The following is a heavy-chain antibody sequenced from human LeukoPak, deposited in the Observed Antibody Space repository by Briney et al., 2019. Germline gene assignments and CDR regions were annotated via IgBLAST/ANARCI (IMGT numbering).Heavy chain of an antibody. CDR2: ISSSDRTT. Sequence: PGGSLRLSCGASGFTVRCYQMNWDRQAPGKGLEWVSYISSSDRTTFYADSVKGRFTISRDKTKNSLYLQMNSLRAEDTAVYYWLRRVHWGQGTLVTVSS. CDR1: GFTVRCYQ. J-gene: IGHJ4*02. V-gene: IGHV3-48*03. D-gene: IGHD3-3*01. CDR3: LRRVH.